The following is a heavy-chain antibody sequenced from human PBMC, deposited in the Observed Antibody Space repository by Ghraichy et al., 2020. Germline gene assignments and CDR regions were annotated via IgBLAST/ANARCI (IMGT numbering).Heavy chain of an antibody. Sequence: ASVKVSCKASGYTFTSYGISWVRQAPGQGLEWMGWISAYNGNTNYAQKLQGRVTMTTDTSTSTAYMELRSLRSDDTAVYYCARGWNTAMGPNYYYGMDVWGQGTTVTVSS. CDR2: ISAYNGNT. V-gene: IGHV1-18*01. CDR1: GYTFTSYG. D-gene: IGHD5-18*01. J-gene: IGHJ6*02. CDR3: ARGWNTAMGPNYYYGMDV.